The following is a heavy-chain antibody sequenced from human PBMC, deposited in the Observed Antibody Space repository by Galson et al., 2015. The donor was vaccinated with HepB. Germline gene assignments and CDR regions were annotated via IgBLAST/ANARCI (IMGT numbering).Heavy chain of an antibody. Sequence: SVKVSCKASGYTFTSYGISWVRQAPGQGLEWVGWISAYNGNTNYAQKLQGRVTMTTDTSTSTAYMELRSLRSDDTAVYYCAREGLATVTPRYYYYGMDVWGQGTTVTVSS. CDR2: ISAYNGNT. CDR3: AREGLATVTPRYYYYGMDV. V-gene: IGHV1-18*01. D-gene: IGHD4-17*01. CDR1: GYTFTSYG. J-gene: IGHJ6*02.